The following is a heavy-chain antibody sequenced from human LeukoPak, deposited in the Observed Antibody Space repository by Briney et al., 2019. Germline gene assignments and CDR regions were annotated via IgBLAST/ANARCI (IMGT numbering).Heavy chain of an antibody. J-gene: IGHJ5*02. D-gene: IGHD2-2*02. CDR1: GYTFTSYG. Sequence: ASVKVSCKAPGYTFTSYGISWVRQAPGQGLEWMGWISAYNGNTNYAQKLQGRVTMTTDTSTSTAYMELRSLRSDDTAVYYCARAGYCSSTSCYTSDWFDPWGQGTLVTVSS. CDR3: ARAGYCSSTSCYTSDWFDP. V-gene: IGHV1-18*01. CDR2: ISAYNGNT.